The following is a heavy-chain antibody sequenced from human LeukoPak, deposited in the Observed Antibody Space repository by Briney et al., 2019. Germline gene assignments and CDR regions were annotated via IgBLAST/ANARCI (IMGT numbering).Heavy chain of an antibody. CDR3: ARNGSYGKIDY. D-gene: IGHD5-18*01. J-gene: IGHJ4*02. CDR1: AFTFNSYW. CDR2: INSDGSST. V-gene: IGHV3-74*01. Sequence: PGGSLRLSCAASAFTFNSYWMHWVRQAPGKGLVWVSRINSDGSSTSYADSVKGRFTISRDNAKNTLYLQMNSLRAEDTAVYYCARNGSYGKIDYWGQGTLVTVSS.